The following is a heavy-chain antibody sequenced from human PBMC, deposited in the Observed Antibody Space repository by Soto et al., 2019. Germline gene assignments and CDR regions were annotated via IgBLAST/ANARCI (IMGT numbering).Heavy chain of an antibody. V-gene: IGHV3-53*01. CDR3: ARDLGIAPHYYGMDV. CDR1: GFTVSSNY. Sequence: PGGSLRLSCAASGFTVSSNYMSWVRQAPGKGLEWVSVIYSGGSTYYADSVKGRFTISRDNSKNTLYLQMNSLRAEDTAVYYCARDLGIAPHYYGMDVWGQGTTVTVSS. D-gene: IGHD6-13*01. CDR2: IYSGGST. J-gene: IGHJ6*02.